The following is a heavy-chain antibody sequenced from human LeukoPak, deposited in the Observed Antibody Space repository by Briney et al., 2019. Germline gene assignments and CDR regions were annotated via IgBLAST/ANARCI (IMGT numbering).Heavy chain of an antibody. V-gene: IGHV1-2*02. Sequence: ASVKVSCKASRYTFTDYYMHWVRQAPGQGLEWMGWINPDSGGTNYAQKFQGRVTMTRDTSISTAYMELSRLRSDDTAVYYCARGGWSLGYCSSSSCLDWFDPWGQGTLVTVSS. J-gene: IGHJ5*02. CDR3: ARGGWSLGYCSSSSCLDWFDP. CDR1: RYTFTDYY. D-gene: IGHD2-2*01. CDR2: INPDSGGT.